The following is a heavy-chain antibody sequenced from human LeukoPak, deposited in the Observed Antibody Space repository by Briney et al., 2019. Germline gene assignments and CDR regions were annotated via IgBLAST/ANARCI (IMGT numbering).Heavy chain of an antibody. CDR1: GFTFSSYA. Sequence: GGSLRLSCAASGFTFSSYAMSWVRQAPGKGLEWVSAISSSGGSTYYADSVKGRFTISRDNSKNTLYLQMDSLRAEDMAVYYCAKVYYDILTGPFDYWGQGTLVTVSS. D-gene: IGHD3-9*01. V-gene: IGHV3-23*01. CDR3: AKVYYDILTGPFDY. CDR2: ISSSGGST. J-gene: IGHJ4*02.